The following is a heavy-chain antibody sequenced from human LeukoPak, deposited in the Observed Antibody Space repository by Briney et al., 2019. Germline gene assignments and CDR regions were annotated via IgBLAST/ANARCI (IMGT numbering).Heavy chain of an antibody. CDR2: IKSKTDGGTT. V-gene: IGHV3-15*01. Sequence: GGSLRLSCAASGFTFNLAYMTWVRQAPGKGLEWVARIKSKTDGGTTYYAAPVKGRFTISRDDSKNTLYLQMNSLKIEDTALYYCTTNSRLWGQGTLVTVSS. J-gene: IGHJ1*01. D-gene: IGHD1-1*01. CDR3: TTNSRL. CDR1: GFTFNLAY.